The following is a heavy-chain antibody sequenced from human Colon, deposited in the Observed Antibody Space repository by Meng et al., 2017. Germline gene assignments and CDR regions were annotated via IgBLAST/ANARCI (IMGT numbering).Heavy chain of an antibody. CDR1: GDSISSPTYH. V-gene: IGHV4-39*01. CDR2: IYYTGIT. CDR3: ARLSDGNPGDY. J-gene: IGHJ4*02. Sequence: QRQLQESGPGLVKPSETLSLTCTVSGDSISSPTYHWGWIRQPPGMGLEWIGSIYYTGITYYNPSLKSRLNISLDTSKKQFSLKLSSVTAADTAVYYCARLSDGNPGDYWGQGALVTVSS. D-gene: IGHD4-23*01.